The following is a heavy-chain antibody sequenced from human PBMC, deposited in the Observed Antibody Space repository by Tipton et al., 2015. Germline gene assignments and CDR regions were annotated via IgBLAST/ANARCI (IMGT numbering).Heavy chain of an antibody. D-gene: IGHD3-22*01. CDR3: ARAEDSYDVSGYFY. CDR2: ISPDETFT. Sequence: SLRLSCAASGFTFSDYYMNWIRQAPGKGPVWVSRISPDETFTSYADSVKGRFTISRDNVKNTLYLQMDSLRGEDTGVYYCARAEDSYDVSGYFYWGPGILVTVSS. J-gene: IGHJ4*01. V-gene: IGHV3-74*01. CDR1: GFTFSDYY.